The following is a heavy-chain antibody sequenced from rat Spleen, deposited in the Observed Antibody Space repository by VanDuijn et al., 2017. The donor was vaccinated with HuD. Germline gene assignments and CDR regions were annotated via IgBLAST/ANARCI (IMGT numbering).Heavy chain of an antibody. CDR2: INKDSRTI. CDR1: GFNFNDYW. D-gene: IGHD2-2*01. CDR3: ARAGYLRDWYFDF. V-gene: IGHV4-2*01. J-gene: IGHJ1*01. Sequence: EVKLVESGGGLVQPGRSLRLSCAASGFNFNDYWMGWVRQAPGKGLEWIGEINKDSRTIKYSPSLKDKFTVSRDNARNTLYLQMSKLGSEDTAIYYCARAGYLRDWYFDFWGPGTMVTVSS.